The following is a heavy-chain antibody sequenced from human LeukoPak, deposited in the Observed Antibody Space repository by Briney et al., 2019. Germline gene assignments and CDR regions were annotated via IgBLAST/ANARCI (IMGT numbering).Heavy chain of an antibody. D-gene: IGHD5-18*01. CDR1: GGILSKWP. CDR3: ASGGVTVYSYGPDY. Sequence: SVKVSCKASGGILSKWPISWVRQAPGQGLEWVGTIIPEFDEAHYAQKLQGRVTISADDSATAAYMELSSLRSDDTAVYYCASGGVTVYSYGPDYWGQGTLVAVSS. CDR2: IIPEFDEA. V-gene: IGHV1-69*13. J-gene: IGHJ4*02.